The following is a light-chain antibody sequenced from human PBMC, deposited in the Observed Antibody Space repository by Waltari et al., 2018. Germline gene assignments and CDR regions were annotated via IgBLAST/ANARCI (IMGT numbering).Light chain of an antibody. Sequence: QSALTQPASVSGSPGQSITISCTGTRSDVGSYNLVSWYQQHPGKAPKLMIYEVSKRPSGVSNRFSGSKSGNTASLTISGLQAEDEADYYCCSYAGSREVFGGGTKLTVL. V-gene: IGLV2-23*02. CDR2: EVS. CDR3: CSYAGSREV. J-gene: IGLJ2*01. CDR1: RSDVGSYNL.